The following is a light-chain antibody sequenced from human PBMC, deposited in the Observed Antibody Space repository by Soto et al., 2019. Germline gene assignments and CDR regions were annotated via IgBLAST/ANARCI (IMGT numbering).Light chain of an antibody. Sequence: QSVLTQPASVSESPRQRVTISCSGSSSNIGDNAVSWYQQLPGKAPKLLMFYDDVLPPGGSDQFSGSKSGTSASLAISGLQSEDEAAYYCAAWDASLNALVFGGGTKLTVL. CDR3: AAWDASLNALV. CDR2: YDD. CDR1: SSNIGDNA. J-gene: IGLJ2*01. V-gene: IGLV1-36*01.